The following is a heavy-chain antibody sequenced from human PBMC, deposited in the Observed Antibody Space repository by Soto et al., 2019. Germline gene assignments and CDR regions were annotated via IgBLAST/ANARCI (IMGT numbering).Heavy chain of an antibody. CDR1: GGTFSSYA. J-gene: IGHJ5*02. CDR3: ARDRGHSSGYYPYWFDP. V-gene: IGHV1-69*12. CDR2: IIPIFGTA. Sequence: QVQLVQSGAEVKKPGSSVKVSCKASGGTFSSYAITWVRQAPGQGLEWMGGIIPIFGTANYAQKFQGRVTITADESTSTAYMELSSLGSEDTAVYYCARDRGHSSGYYPYWFDPWGQGTLVTVSS. D-gene: IGHD3-22*01.